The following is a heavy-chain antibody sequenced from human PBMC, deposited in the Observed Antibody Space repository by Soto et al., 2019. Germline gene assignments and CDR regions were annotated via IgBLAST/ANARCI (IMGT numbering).Heavy chain of an antibody. J-gene: IGHJ6*02. CDR2: ISYDGSGT. D-gene: IGHD3-16*01. Sequence: QVQLVESGGGVVQPGRSLRLSCGASGFTFRQYDIHWVRQAPGKGLEWVAVISYDGSGTYYTDSVKGRFTLSRDNSNNTVYLQMNSLRLEDTSVSYCARESMIGPLFDYYGLDFWGQGTTVTVSS. CDR1: GFTFRQYD. CDR3: ARESMIGPLFDYYGLDF. V-gene: IGHV3-30-3*01.